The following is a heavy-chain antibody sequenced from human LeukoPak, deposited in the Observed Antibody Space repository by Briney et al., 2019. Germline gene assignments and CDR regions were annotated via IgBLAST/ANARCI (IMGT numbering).Heavy chain of an antibody. Sequence: PGGSLRLSCKASGFTFSNYAMNWVRQAPGKGLEWVSVIYSGGSTYYADSVKGRFTISRDNSKNTLYLQMNSLRAEDTAVYYCARGYGDLEYFQHWGQGTLVTVSS. J-gene: IGHJ1*01. CDR1: GFTFSNYA. V-gene: IGHV3-53*01. CDR2: IYSGGST. D-gene: IGHD4-17*01. CDR3: ARGYGDLEYFQH.